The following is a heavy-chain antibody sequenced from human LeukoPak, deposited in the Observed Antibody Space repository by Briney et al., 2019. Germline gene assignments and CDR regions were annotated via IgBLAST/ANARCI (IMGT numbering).Heavy chain of an antibody. D-gene: IGHD2-15*01. Sequence: PSETLSLTCTVSGGSISSSSYYWGWIRQPPGKGLEWIGSIYYSGSTYYNPSLKSRVTISVDTSKNQFSLKLSSVTAADTAVYYCARVRGFESGLNYFDYWGQGTLVTVSS. J-gene: IGHJ4*02. CDR2: IYYSGST. CDR3: ARVRGFESGLNYFDY. V-gene: IGHV4-39*07. CDR1: GGSISSSSYY.